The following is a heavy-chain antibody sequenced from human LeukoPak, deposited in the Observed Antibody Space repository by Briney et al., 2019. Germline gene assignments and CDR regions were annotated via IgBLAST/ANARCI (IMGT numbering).Heavy chain of an antibody. CDR1: GFTFSNYG. J-gene: IGHJ3*02. D-gene: IGHD1-26*01. CDR2: IQYDGSNK. Sequence: PGGSLRLSCAASGFTFSNYGMHWVRQAPGKGLEWVASIQYDGSNKYYADSVKGRFTISRDNSKNTLYLQMNSLRAEDTAVYYCAKKTIVGATVDAFDIWGQGTMVTVSS. CDR3: AKKTIVGATVDAFDI. V-gene: IGHV3-30*02.